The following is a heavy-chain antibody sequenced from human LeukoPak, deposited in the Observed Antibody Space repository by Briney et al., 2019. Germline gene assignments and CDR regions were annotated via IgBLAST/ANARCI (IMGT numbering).Heavy chain of an antibody. CDR1: GSTFSSYG. CDR3: AKDPYDSSGYYFPGAFDI. D-gene: IGHD3-22*01. CDR2: ISYDGSNK. V-gene: IGHV3-30*18. Sequence: PGGSLRLSCAASGSTFSSYGMQWVRQAPGKGLEWVAVISYDGSNKYYADSVKGRFTISRDNSKNTLYLQMNSLRAEDTAVYYCAKDPYDSSGYYFPGAFDIWGQGTMVTVSS. J-gene: IGHJ3*02.